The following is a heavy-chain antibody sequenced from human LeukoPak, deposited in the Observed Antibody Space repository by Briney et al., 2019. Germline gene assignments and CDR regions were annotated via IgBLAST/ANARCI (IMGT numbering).Heavy chain of an antibody. CDR2: ISYDGSNK. J-gene: IGHJ4*02. CDR3: VGTEHSSSWTYYFDY. V-gene: IGHV3-30-3*02. CDR1: GFTFSSYA. D-gene: IGHD6-13*01. Sequence: QPGGSLRLTCAASGFTFSSYAMHWVRQAPGKGLEWVAVISYDGSNKYYADSVKGRFTISRDNSKNTLYLQMNSLRAEDTAVYYCVGTEHSSSWTYYFDYWGQGTLVTVSS.